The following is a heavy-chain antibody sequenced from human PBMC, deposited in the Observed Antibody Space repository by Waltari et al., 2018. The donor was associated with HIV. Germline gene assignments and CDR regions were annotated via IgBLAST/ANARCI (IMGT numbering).Heavy chain of an antibody. J-gene: IGHJ4*01. CDR1: LGSVSTSTYY. CDR3: VRSFFGDYVLSD. D-gene: IGHD4-17*01. CDR2: VSYSGTT. Sequence: QVQLQESGPGLVTPSETLSLTCTVSLGSVSTSTYYWGWIRQSPGKGLEWIGSVSYSGTTYFNPSLRSRVTMSLDASLNQFSLNVTSVTAADTAIYFCVRSFFGDYVLSDWGRGTLITVSS. V-gene: IGHV4-39*07.